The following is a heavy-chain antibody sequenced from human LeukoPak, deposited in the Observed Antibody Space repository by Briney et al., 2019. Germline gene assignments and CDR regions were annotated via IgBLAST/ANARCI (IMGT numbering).Heavy chain of an antibody. D-gene: IGHD3-22*01. J-gene: IGHJ2*01. CDR2: IQTSGST. Sequence: PSETLSLTCTVSGGSISSYYWSWIRLPPGKGLEWIGHIQTSGSTNYNPSLESRVTTSLDTSKNQFSLKLNSVTVADTAVYHCARRQYYYGTSGYYYWYFDLWGRGTLVTVSS. CDR3: ARRQYYYGTSGYYYWYFDL. V-gene: IGHV4-4*09. CDR1: GGSISSYY.